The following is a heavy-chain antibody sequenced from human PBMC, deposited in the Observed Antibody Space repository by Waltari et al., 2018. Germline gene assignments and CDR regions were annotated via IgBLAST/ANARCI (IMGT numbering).Heavy chain of an antibody. J-gene: IGHJ3*01. D-gene: IGHD5-12*01. CDR2: MSYSGDT. Sequence: QLQLQESVPVLVKPSETLSLTCSVSGVSITSNRLYCGWIRQPPGQGLEWIGTMSYSGDTYSSPSLDSRVTVSRDTSKNQLSLKLVSVTAADTAVYYCATYIGASVGTAAFDVWGQGTMVTVSS. CDR1: GVSITSNRLY. V-gene: IGHV4-39*01. CDR3: ATYIGASVGTAAFDV.